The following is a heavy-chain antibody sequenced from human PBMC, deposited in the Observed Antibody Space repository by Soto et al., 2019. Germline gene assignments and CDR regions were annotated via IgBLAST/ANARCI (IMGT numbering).Heavy chain of an antibody. V-gene: IGHV3-15*07. J-gene: IGHJ4*02. Sequence: ESGGGLVQPGGPLRLSCAASGFSITNTWMHWVRQAPGKGLEWVGRVKSKADGGTADYAAPVKGRFTVSRDDSKNTQYLQMNSLKMEDTAVYYCNSYPDFWGGHTPLWGQGTLVTVSS. CDR1: GFSITNTW. CDR3: NSYPDFWGGHTPL. D-gene: IGHD3-3*01. CDR2: VKSKADGGTA.